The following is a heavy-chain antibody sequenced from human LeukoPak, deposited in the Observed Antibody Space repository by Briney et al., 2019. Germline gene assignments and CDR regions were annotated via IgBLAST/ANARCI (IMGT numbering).Heavy chain of an antibody. D-gene: IGHD3-10*01. V-gene: IGHV3-23*01. J-gene: IGHJ4*02. CDR2: ISGSTGST. CDR3: AKTKVPSYYGSGSYVDY. Sequence: GGSLRLSCAASGFTFSSYAMSWVRQAPGKGLEWVSAISGSTGSTYYADSVKGRFTISRDNSKNTLYLQMNSLRAEDTGIYYCAKTKVPSYYGSGSYVDYWGQGTLVTVSS. CDR1: GFTFSSYA.